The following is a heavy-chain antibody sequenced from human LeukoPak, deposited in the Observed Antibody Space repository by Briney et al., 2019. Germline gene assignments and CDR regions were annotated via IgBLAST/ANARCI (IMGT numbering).Heavy chain of an antibody. V-gene: IGHV4-59*08. CDR3: ARQVGAMRFDY. J-gene: IGHJ4*02. D-gene: IGHD1-26*01. Sequence: SETLSLTCVVSGGSMRSYYWAGIRQPPGKGLECIGYIYDSGSTNYNPSLKSRVTISVDTSKNLFSLNLTSVTAADMAVYYCARQVGAMRFDYWGQGILVTVSS. CDR1: GGSMRSYY. CDR2: IYDSGST.